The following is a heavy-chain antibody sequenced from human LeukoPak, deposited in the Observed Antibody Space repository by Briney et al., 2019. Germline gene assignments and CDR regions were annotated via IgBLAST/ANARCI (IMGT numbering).Heavy chain of an antibody. V-gene: IGHV4-39*07. CDR1: GGSISSSSYY. CDR2: IYYSGST. Sequence: SETLSLTCTVSGGSISSSSYYWGWIRQPPGKGLEWIGSIYYSGSTYYNPSLKSRVTISVDTSKNQFSLKLSSVTAADTAVYYCARERIDDAFDIWGQGTMVTVSS. D-gene: IGHD3-16*02. CDR3: ARERIDDAFDI. J-gene: IGHJ3*02.